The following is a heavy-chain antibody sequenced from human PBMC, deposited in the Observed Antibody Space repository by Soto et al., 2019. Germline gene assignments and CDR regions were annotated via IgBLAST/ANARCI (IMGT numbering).Heavy chain of an antibody. CDR3: VRVPDR. CDR1: GDSISGDNW. Sequence: SETLSLTCSVSGDSISGDNWWNWVRQSPGKGLEWIGEISQSGSPNYNPSLMSRATISVDKSKNYFSLRLDSVTAADTAVYYCVRVPDRWGQGTLVTVSS. D-gene: IGHD2-2*01. V-gene: IGHV4-4*02. CDR2: ISQSGSP. J-gene: IGHJ5*02.